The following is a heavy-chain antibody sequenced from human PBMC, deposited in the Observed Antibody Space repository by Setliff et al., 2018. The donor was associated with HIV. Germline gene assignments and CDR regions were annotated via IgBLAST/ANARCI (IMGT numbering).Heavy chain of an antibody. CDR2: IYTTGRT. Sequence: SETLSLTCTVSGDSFSTYYWTWIRQPAGKGLDWIGRIYTTGRTSYNPSLKNRVTMSIDSSRNQFSLKINSVTAADTAIYFCARVSQDLLGAFDIWGQGTMVTVSS. CDR3: ARVSQDLLGAFDI. CDR1: GDSFSTYY. D-gene: IGHD7-27*01. J-gene: IGHJ3*02. V-gene: IGHV4-4*07.